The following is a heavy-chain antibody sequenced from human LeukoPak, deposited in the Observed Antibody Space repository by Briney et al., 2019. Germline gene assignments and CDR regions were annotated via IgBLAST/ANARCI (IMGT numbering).Heavy chain of an antibody. CDR2: ISYDGSNK. V-gene: IGHV3-30*18. D-gene: IGHD2-2*01. CDR1: GFTFSSYG. CDR3: PKDRPVPAPASGALDP. J-gene: IGHJ5*02. Sequence: PGRSLRLSCAASGFTFSSYGMHWVRQAPGKGLEWVAVISYDGSNKYYADSVKGRFTISRDNSKNTLYLQMNSLRAEDTAVYYCPKDRPVPAPASGALDPWAQGTLVTVSP.